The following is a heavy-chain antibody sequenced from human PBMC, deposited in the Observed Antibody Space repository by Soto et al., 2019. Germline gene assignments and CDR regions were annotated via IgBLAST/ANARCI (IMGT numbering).Heavy chain of an antibody. CDR3: ARASLIAGACGRHNLDF. D-gene: IGHD1-26*01. J-gene: IGHJ4*02. CDR1: GFTFSDHY. Sequence: EVQLVESGGGLVQPGGSLRLSCTVSGFTFSDHYMDWVRQAPGKGLEWVGRTRNKAKSYATEYAASVRGRFTISRDDSKSSLYLEMNSLTNEDTAVYYCARASLIAGACGRHNLDFWGKGTLVTVSS. CDR2: TRNKAKSYAT. V-gene: IGHV3-72*01.